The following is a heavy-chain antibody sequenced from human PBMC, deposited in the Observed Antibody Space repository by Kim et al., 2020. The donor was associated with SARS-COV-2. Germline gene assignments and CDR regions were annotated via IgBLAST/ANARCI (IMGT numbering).Heavy chain of an antibody. D-gene: IGHD3-10*01. CDR3: ARGRGITMVRGVITNFDY. V-gene: IGHV4-34*01. CDR1: GGSFSGYY. CDR2: INHSGST. Sequence: SETLSLTCAVYGGSFSGYYWSWIRQPPGKGLEWIGEINHSGSTNYNPSLKSRVTISVDTSKNQFSLKLSSVTAADTAVYYCARGRGITMVRGVITNFDYWGQGTLVTVSS. J-gene: IGHJ4*02.